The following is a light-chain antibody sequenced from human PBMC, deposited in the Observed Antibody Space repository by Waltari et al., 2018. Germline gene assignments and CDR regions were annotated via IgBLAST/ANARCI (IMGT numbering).Light chain of an antibody. Sequence: EIVLTQSPGPLSLSPGERATLSCRASQSVSSNYLAWYQHKPGQAPILVIYDASTRATGIPARFSGSGSGTDVTLTISRLEPEDFAVYYCQQYGSSPRTFGQGTKVEIK. V-gene: IGKV3-20*01. CDR1: QSVSSNY. J-gene: IGKJ1*01. CDR2: DAS. CDR3: QQYGSSPRT.